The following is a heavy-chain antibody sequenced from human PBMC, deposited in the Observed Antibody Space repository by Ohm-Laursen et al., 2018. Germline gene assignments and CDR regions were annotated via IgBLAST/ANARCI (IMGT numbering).Heavy chain of an antibody. CDR3: ARDPQFDS. CDR2: INPDNGHI. CDR1: GYSFTNYA. V-gene: IGHV1-18*01. Sequence: GASVKVSCKTSGYSFTNYAIIWVRQAPGQGLEYMGRINPDNGHIKSAEKFQAKVTMTTDISTNTAYVELRNLTFDDTAMYYCARDPQFDSWGQGTQVTVSS. J-gene: IGHJ5*01.